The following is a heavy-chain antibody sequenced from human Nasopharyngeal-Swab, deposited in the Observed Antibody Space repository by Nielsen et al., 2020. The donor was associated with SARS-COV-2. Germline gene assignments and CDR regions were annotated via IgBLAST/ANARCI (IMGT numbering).Heavy chain of an antibody. CDR3: ARQRGGSSWPYYMDV. Sequence: SETLSLTCTVSGGSISSYYWSWIRQPPGKRLEWIGYIYYSGSTNYNPSLKSRVTISVDTSKNQFSLKLSSVTAADTAVYYCARQRGGSSWPYYMDVWGKGTTVTVSS. V-gene: IGHV4-59*08. CDR2: IYYSGST. D-gene: IGHD6-13*01. CDR1: GGSISSYY. J-gene: IGHJ6*03.